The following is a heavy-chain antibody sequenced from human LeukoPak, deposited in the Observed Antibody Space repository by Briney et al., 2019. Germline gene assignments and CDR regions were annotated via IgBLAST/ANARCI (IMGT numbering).Heavy chain of an antibody. D-gene: IGHD2/OR15-2a*01. J-gene: IGHJ4*02. Sequence: PSETLSLTCTVSGGSISSSSYFWGWIRQPPGKGLEWIGSIYYSGSTYYNPSLTSRVTISVDTSKNQFSLKLTSVTAADTAVYYCAVIGGTTDYYIDYWGQGTLVTVSS. V-gene: IGHV4-39*07. CDR1: GGSISSSSYF. CDR2: IYYSGST. CDR3: AVIGGTTDYYIDY.